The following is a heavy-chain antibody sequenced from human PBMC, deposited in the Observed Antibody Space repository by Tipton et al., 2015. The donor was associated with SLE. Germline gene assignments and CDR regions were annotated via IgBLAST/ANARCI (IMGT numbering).Heavy chain of an antibody. Sequence: LRLSCTVSGGSISSYYWSWIRQPPGKGLEWIGEINHSGSTNYNPSLKSRVTISVDTSKNQFSLKLSSVTAADTAVYYCARVGAAQYYYYGMDVWGQGTTVTVSS. V-gene: IGHV4-34*01. J-gene: IGHJ6*02. D-gene: IGHD6-13*01. CDR1: GGSISSYY. CDR3: ARVGAAQYYYYGMDV. CDR2: INHSGST.